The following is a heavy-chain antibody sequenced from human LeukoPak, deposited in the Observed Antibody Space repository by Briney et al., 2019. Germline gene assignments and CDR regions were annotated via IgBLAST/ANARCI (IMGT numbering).Heavy chain of an antibody. CDR2: IYSGGST. D-gene: IGHD6-19*01. V-gene: IGHV3-53*01. CDR1: GFTVSSNY. Sequence: PGGSLRLSCAASGFTVSSNYMSWVRQAPGKGLEWVSVIYSGGSTYYADSVKGRFTISRDNSKNTVDLQMNSLRAEDTAVYYCARGAAVAVTFDYWGQGTLVTVSS. CDR3: ARGAAVAVTFDY. J-gene: IGHJ4*02.